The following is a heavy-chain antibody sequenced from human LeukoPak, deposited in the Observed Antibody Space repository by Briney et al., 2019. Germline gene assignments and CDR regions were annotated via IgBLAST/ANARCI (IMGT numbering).Heavy chain of an antibody. Sequence: SVKVSCKAFGYTFTRYYMHWVRQAAGHGVGWLGIINPSGGSTSYAQKFQGRVTMTRDTSTSTVYMELSSLRSEDTAVYYCARYNYNYWGPVGYWGQGTLVTVSS. J-gene: IGHJ4*02. CDR1: GYTFTRYY. V-gene: IGHV1-46*01. D-gene: IGHD5-24*01. CDR2: INPSGGST. CDR3: ARYNYNYWGPVGY.